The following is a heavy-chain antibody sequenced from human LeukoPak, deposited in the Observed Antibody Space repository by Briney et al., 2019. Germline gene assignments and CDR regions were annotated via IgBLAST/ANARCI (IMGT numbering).Heavy chain of an antibody. D-gene: IGHD3-22*01. CDR1: GYTLTELS. CDR2: FAPEDGET. Sequence: GASVKVSCKVSGYTLTELSIHWVRQAPGKGLEWMGGFAPEDGETIYAQRFQGRVTMTEDTSTDTAYMELSSLRSEDTAVYYCATLSYYYDSSSYYYYFDYWGQGTLVTVSS. CDR3: ATLSYYYDSSSYYYYFDY. V-gene: IGHV1-24*01. J-gene: IGHJ4*02.